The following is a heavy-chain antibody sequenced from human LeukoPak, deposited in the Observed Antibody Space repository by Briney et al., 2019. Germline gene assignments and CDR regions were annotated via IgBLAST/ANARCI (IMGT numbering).Heavy chain of an antibody. D-gene: IGHD2-8*01. CDR1: GFIFSSYD. CDR2: ISNDGNNK. CDR3: AKDGLMRFFDY. V-gene: IGHV3-30*18. J-gene: IGHJ4*02. Sequence: GGSLRLSCAASGFIFSSYDMHWVRQAPGKGLEWVAVISNDGNNKQYADSVKGRFTISRDNSKNTLYLQMNSLRADDTAVYHCAKDGLMRFFDYWGQGTLVTVSS.